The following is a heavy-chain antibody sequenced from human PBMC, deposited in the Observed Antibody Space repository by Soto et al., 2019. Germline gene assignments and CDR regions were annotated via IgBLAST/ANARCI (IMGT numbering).Heavy chain of an antibody. D-gene: IGHD2-2*01. CDR1: GFTFSSYS. Sequence: EVQLVESGGGLVKPGGSLRLSCAAYGFTFSSYSMNWVRQAPGKGLEWVSSISSSSSYIYYADSVKGRFTISRDNAKNSLYLQMNSLRAEDTAVYYCARDASDAMRAFDIWGQGTMVTVSS. J-gene: IGHJ3*02. CDR3: ARDASDAMRAFDI. V-gene: IGHV3-21*01. CDR2: ISSSSSYI.